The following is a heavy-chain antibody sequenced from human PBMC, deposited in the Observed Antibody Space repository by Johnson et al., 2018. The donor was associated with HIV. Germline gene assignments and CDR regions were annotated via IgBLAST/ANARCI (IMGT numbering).Heavy chain of an antibody. CDR3: AKLSDNYGFDI. CDR2: ISFAGTNK. CDR1: GFTFSNFG. J-gene: IGHJ3*02. V-gene: IGHV3-30*18. D-gene: IGHD5-24*01. Sequence: QVQLVESGGGVVQPGRSLRLSCAASGFTFSNFGFHWVRQAPGKGLEWVAAISFAGTNKYYADSVRGRFTISRDNSKNSVFLQMNRLRAEDTVLYYCAKLSDNYGFDIWGQGTMVAVSS.